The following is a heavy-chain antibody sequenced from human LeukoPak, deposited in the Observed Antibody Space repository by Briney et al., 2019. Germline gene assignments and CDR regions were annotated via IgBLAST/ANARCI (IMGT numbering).Heavy chain of an antibody. CDR3: ARGPTAMVTDY. J-gene: IGHJ4*02. V-gene: IGHV1-3*01. CDR2: INAGNGNT. Sequence: ASVKVSYKASGYTFTSYAMHWVRQAPGQRLEWMGWINAGNGNTKYSQKFQGRVTITRDTSASTAYMELSSLRSEDTAVYYCARGPTAMVTDYWGQGTLVTVSS. D-gene: IGHD5-18*01. CDR1: GYTFTSYA.